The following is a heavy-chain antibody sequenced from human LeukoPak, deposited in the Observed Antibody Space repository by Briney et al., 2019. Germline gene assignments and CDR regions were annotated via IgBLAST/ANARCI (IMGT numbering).Heavy chain of an antibody. CDR2: IKGDGDET. CDR3: AKDLGRTEWELQRGSLTD. Sequence: PGGSLRLSCSASGFSFDDYAMHWVRQAPGKGLEWVSLIKGDGDETFYADSVRGRFAISRDNSKNSLYLQMNSLRSEDTALYYCAKDLGRTEWELQRGSLTDWGQGTLVTVSS. V-gene: IGHV3-43*02. D-gene: IGHD1-26*01. CDR1: GFSFDDYA. J-gene: IGHJ4*02.